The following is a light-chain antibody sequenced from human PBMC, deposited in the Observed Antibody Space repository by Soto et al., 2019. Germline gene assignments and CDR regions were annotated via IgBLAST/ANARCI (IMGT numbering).Light chain of an antibody. CDR2: GAS. V-gene: IGKV3-20*01. CDR1: QSVSSSY. J-gene: IGKJ1*01. Sequence: EIVLTQSPGTLSLSPGERATLSCRASQSVSSSYLAWYQQKPGQAPRLLIYGASSRATGIPDRFSGSGSGTEFTLTISSLQSEDFGVFYCQQYDYWWTFGQGTKVDIK. CDR3: QQYDYWWT.